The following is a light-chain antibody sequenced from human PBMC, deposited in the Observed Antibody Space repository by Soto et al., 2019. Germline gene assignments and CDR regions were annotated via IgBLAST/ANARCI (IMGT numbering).Light chain of an antibody. Sequence: QSVLTQPPSVSAAPGEKVTISCSGRTSNIGNNFVSWYQQLPGTAPRLLIHDNNKRPSGIPDRFSGSKSGSSATLGITGLQTGDEAHYYCGTWDYSLTAFVFGGGTKLTVL. CDR1: TSNIGNNF. CDR2: DNN. J-gene: IGLJ3*02. V-gene: IGLV1-51*01. CDR3: GTWDYSLTAFV.